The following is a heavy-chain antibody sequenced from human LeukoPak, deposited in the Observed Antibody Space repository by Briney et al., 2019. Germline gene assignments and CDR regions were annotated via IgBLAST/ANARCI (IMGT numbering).Heavy chain of an antibody. J-gene: IGHJ4*02. CDR1: GFTFSSYG. V-gene: IGHV3-30*03. CDR2: ISNDGTNK. CDR3: ARSSWGSYPKEDH. Sequence: GGSLRLSCAASGFTFSSYGMHWVRQAPGKGLEWVAVISNDGTNKYYADSVKGRFTISRDNAKNSLYLQMNSLRAEDTAVYYCARSSWGSYPKEDHWGQGTLVTVSS. D-gene: IGHD3-16*02.